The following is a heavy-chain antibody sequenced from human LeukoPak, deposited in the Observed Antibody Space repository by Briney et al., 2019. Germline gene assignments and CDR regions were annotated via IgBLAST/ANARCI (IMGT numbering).Heavy chain of an antibody. D-gene: IGHD2-21*02. Sequence: SETLSLTCTVSGGSISSYYWGWLRQPPGKGLEWIGSIYYSGSTYYNPSLKSRVTISVDTSKNQFSLKLRSVTAADTAVYYCARDREGCGGDCYSSSFDYWGQGTLVTVSS. CDR1: GGSISSYY. CDR3: ARDREGCGGDCYSSSFDY. CDR2: IYYSGST. V-gene: IGHV4-39*07. J-gene: IGHJ4*02.